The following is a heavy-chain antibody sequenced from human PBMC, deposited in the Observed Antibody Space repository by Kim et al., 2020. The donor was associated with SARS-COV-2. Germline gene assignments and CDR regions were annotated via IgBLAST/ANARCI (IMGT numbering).Heavy chain of an antibody. D-gene: IGHD3-3*01. J-gene: IGHJ6*03. V-gene: IGHV7-4-1*02. CDR3: ARDLRTTLFGVVIMGSYYYYYMDV. CDR1: GYTFTSYA. CDR2: INTNTGNP. Sequence: ASVKVSCKASGYTFTSYAMNWVRQAPGQGLEWMGWINTNTGNPTYAQGFTGRFVFSLDTSVSTAYLQISSLKAEDTAVYYCARDLRTTLFGVVIMGSYYYYYMDVWGTGTTVTVSS.